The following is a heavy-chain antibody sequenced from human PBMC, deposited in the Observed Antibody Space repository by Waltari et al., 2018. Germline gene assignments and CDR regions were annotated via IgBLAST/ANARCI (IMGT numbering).Heavy chain of an antibody. CDR1: GYRLPESA. D-gene: IGHD2-15*01. CDR2: FEPEYGEA. V-gene: IGHV1-24*01. J-gene: IGHJ5*02. Sequence: QVQLVQSGAEVKQPGASVKVSCRVSGYRLPESALTWVRQGPGKGLEWLGGFEPEYGEAVYAQEFQGRVTMTEDTSKDTAYMELSSLTYEDTAVYYCTRDRVGYCSGGTCYSRWFDPWGQGTLVTVSS. CDR3: TRDRVGYCSGGTCYSRWFDP.